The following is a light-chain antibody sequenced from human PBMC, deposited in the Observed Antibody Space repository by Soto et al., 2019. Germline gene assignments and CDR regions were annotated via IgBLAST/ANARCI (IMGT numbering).Light chain of an antibody. V-gene: IGKV1-5*03. Sequence: DIQMTLSPSTLSGSVGDRVTITCRASQTISSWLAWYQQKPGKAPKLLIYKASTLKSGVPSRFSGSGSGTEFTLAISSLQPDDFATYYCQQYDSYSWTFDQGTKVDIK. CDR3: QQYDSYSWT. CDR1: QTISSW. CDR2: KAS. J-gene: IGKJ1*01.